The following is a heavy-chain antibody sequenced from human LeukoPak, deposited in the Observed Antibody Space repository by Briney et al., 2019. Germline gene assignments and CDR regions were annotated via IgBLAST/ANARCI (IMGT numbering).Heavy chain of an antibody. Sequence: PGGSLRLSCAASGFTFSSYWMSWVRQAPGKGLEWVANIKEDGSGEYYVDSVKGRFTISRDNAKNSLYLQMNSLRAEDTAVYYCATCWGYYYYMDVWGKGATVTVSS. V-gene: IGHV3-7*01. J-gene: IGHJ6*03. CDR3: ATCWGYYYYMDV. CDR2: IKEDGSGE. D-gene: IGHD3-16*01. CDR1: GFTFSSYW.